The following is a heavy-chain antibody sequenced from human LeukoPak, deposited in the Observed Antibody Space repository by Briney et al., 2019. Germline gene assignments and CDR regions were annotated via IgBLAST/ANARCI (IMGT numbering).Heavy chain of an antibody. D-gene: IGHD2-2*01. J-gene: IGHJ5*02. CDR2: IYYSGST. V-gene: IGHV4-39*07. Sequence: SETLSLTCTVSGGSISSSRYYWGWIRQPPGKGLELIGGIYYSGSTYYNPSLKSRVTISVDTSKNQFSLKLSSVTAADTAVYYCARDKHCSSTSCNAWFDPWGQGTLVTVSS. CDR1: GGSISSSRYY. CDR3: ARDKHCSSTSCNAWFDP.